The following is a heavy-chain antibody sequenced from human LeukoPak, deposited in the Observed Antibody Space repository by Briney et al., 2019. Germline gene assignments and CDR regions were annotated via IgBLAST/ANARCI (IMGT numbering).Heavy chain of an antibody. CDR2: ISGSGGST. CDR3: AKNVATLDDY. CDR1: GFTFSSYA. D-gene: IGHD2-15*01. Sequence: GGSLRLSCAASGFTFSSYAMSWVRQAPGKGLEWVSAISGSGGSTYYADSVKGRFTISRDNSKDKLYLQMNSLRATGTALYYCAKNVATLDDYWGEGTLVTASS. V-gene: IGHV3-23*01. J-gene: IGHJ4*02.